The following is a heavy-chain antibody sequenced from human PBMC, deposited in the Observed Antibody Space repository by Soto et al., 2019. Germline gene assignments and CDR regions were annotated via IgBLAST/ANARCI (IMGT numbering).Heavy chain of an antibody. CDR2: ISSTDGDT. CDR1: EFTVSSFA. V-gene: IGHV3-23*01. D-gene: IGHD6-19*01. CDR3: ARGRWDRSGWYFDS. Sequence: EVQVLESGGGLVQPGGSLRLSCAASEFTVSSFAMTWVRQAPGKGLEWVSVISSTDGDTYYADSVKGRFTISRDNSKNTLSLQMNSLRAEDTDLYYCARGRWDRSGWYFDSWGQGTLVTVSS. J-gene: IGHJ4*02.